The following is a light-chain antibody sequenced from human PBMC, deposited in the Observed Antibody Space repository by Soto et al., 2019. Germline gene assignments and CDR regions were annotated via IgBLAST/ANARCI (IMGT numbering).Light chain of an antibody. CDR2: KAS. V-gene: IGKV1-5*03. CDR1: QSISSW. CDR3: QQRNDWPLT. Sequence: DIQMTQSPSTLSAAVGDRVTITSRASQSISSWLAWYQQKPGKAPKLLIYKASSLESGVPSRFSGSGSGTEFTLTISSLQPDDFAVYYCQQRNDWPLTFGGGTKVDI. J-gene: IGKJ4*01.